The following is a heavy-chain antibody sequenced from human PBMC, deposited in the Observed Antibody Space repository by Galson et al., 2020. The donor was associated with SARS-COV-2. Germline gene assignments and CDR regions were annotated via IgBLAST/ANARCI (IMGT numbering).Heavy chain of an antibody. D-gene: IGHD5-12*01. V-gene: IGHV1-69*06. CDR2: IIPMFGEA. CDR3: AREGGISDNDLGIGY. J-gene: IGHJ4*02. CDR1: GGTFSTHS. Sequence: SVKVSCKASGGTFSTHSINWVRQAPGQGLEWMGGIIPMFGEAYHAQKFQGRVTITADKSTSTAYMEVSRLKSEDTAVYYCAREGGISDNDLGIGYWGQGTLITVSS.